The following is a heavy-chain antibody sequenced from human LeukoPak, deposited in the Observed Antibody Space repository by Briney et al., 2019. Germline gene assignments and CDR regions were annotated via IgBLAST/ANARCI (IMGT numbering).Heavy chain of an antibody. J-gene: IGHJ1*01. CDR3: ARDRLLYCGRDCYSPCDEYFEH. Sequence: ASVKVSCKASGYAFTGYYMHWVRQAPGQGLEWMGWINPNSGGTNSAQKFQGRVTMTRDTSISTAYMELSRLRSDDTAVYYCARDRLLYCGRDCYSPCDEYFEHWGQGTLVTVSS. CDR2: INPNSGGT. V-gene: IGHV1-2*02. CDR1: GYAFTGYY. D-gene: IGHD2-21*02.